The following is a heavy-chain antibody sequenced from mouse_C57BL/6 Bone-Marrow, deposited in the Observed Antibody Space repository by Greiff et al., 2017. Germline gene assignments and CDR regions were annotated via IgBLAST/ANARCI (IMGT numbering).Heavy chain of an antibody. J-gene: IGHJ3*01. D-gene: IGHD1-1*01. CDR2: INYDGSST. Sequence: EVQRVESEGGLVQPGSSMKLSCTASGFTFSDYYMAWVRQVPEKGLEWVANINYDGSSTYYLDSLKSRFIISRDNAKNILYLQMSSLKSEDTATYYCARGGVYYYGSSPWFAYWGQGTLVTVSA. CDR1: GFTFSDYY. CDR3: ARGGVYYYGSSPWFAY. V-gene: IGHV5-16*01.